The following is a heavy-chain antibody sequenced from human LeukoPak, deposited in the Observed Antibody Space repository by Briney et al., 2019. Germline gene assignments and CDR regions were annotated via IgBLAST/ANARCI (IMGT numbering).Heavy chain of an antibody. J-gene: IGHJ3*02. CDR1: GFTFDDYA. CDR2: ISWNSGSI. Sequence: GGSLRLSCAASGFTFDDYAMHWVRQAPGKGLEWVSGISWNSGSIGYADSVKGRFTISRDNAKNSLYLQMNSLRAEDTAVYYCASTVTTNDDAFDIWGQGTMVTVSS. D-gene: IGHD4-17*01. V-gene: IGHV3-9*01. CDR3: ASTVTTNDDAFDI.